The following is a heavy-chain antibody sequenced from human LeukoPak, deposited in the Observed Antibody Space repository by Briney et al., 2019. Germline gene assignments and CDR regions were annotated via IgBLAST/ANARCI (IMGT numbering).Heavy chain of an antibody. CDR3: TRHEHKALAGDT. CDR1: GGSISSGGYS. V-gene: IGHV4-30-2*03. Sequence: SETLSLTCAVSGGSISSGGYSWSWIRQPPGKGLEWIGTIYYSGNTFYNPSLKSRVTISVDTSINHFSLTLTSLTAADTAVYFCTRHEHKALAGDTWGPGTLVTVSS. J-gene: IGHJ5*02. CDR2: IYYSGNT. D-gene: IGHD6-19*01.